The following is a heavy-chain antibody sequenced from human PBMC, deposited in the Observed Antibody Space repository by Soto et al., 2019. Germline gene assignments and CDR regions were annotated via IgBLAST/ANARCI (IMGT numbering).Heavy chain of an antibody. Sequence: PSETLSLTCAVYGGSFSGYYWSWIRQPPGKGLEWIGEINHSGSTNYNPSLKSRVTISVDTSKNQFSLNLNSVTPEDTAVYYCAGTTSLQWYYMDVWDKGTTVTVSS. CDR2: INHSGST. CDR3: AGTTSLQWYYMDV. J-gene: IGHJ6*03. CDR1: GGSFSGYY. D-gene: IGHD1-7*01. V-gene: IGHV4-34*01.